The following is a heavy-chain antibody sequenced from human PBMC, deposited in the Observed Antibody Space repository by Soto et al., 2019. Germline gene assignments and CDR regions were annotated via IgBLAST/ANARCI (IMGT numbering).Heavy chain of an antibody. D-gene: IGHD3-22*01. Sequence: QITLKESGPALVRPTQTLTLTCTCSGFSLSTTGVGVGWIRQPPGKALEWLALIYWNDDKRYSPSLKSRLTITKDTSNNEVVLTMTNMDPVDTATYYCAHSPFYGHSGYPDYWGQGTLVTVSS. CDR1: GFSLSTTGVG. CDR3: AHSPFYGHSGYPDY. J-gene: IGHJ4*02. CDR2: IYWNDDK. V-gene: IGHV2-5*01.